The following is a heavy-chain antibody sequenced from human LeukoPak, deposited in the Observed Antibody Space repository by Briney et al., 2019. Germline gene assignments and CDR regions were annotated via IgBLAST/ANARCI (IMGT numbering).Heavy chain of an antibody. D-gene: IGHD3-3*02. Sequence: GGSLRLSCAASGFTFSDYWIHWVRHAPGKGLVWVSLIHSDGGTTNYADSVKGRFTMSRDNAENMVYLQMNSLRVEDTAVYYCARDIYSIAEWGQGTLDTVSS. CDR3: ARDIYSIAE. CDR1: GFTFSDYW. CDR2: IHSDGGTT. J-gene: IGHJ4*02. V-gene: IGHV3-74*01.